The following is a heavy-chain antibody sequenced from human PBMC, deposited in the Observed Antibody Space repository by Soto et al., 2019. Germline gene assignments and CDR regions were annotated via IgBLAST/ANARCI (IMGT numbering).Heavy chain of an antibody. CDR2: INPNSGGT. Sequence: ASVKVSCKASGYTFTGYYMHWVRQAPGQGLEWMGWINPNSGGTNYAQKFQGWVTMTRDTSISTAYMELSRLRSDDTAVYYCARDEGLYYYDSSGRHFYSGMDVWGQGTTVTVSS. CDR1: GYTFTGYY. J-gene: IGHJ6*02. D-gene: IGHD3-22*01. CDR3: ARDEGLYYYDSSGRHFYSGMDV. V-gene: IGHV1-2*04.